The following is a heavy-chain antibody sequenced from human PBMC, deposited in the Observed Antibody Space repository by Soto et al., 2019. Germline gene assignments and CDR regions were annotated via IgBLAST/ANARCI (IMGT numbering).Heavy chain of an antibody. D-gene: IGHD3-10*01. J-gene: IGHJ4*02. V-gene: IGHV3-23*01. Sequence: EVQLLESGGGSVQPGGSLRLSCAASGFTFSSYAMHWVRRPPGKGLEWVSSISGSGGTAYYADSVKGRFSISRDSLVNTLYLQMNNLRAEDTAVYYSAKGRGQTWHFDYWGQGTLVTVSP. CDR1: GFTFSSYA. CDR3: AKGRGQTWHFDY. CDR2: ISGSGGTA.